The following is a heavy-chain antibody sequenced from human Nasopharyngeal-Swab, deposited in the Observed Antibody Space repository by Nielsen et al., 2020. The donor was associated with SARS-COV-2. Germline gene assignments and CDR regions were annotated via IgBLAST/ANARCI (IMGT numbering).Heavy chain of an antibody. CDR3: ARDTRSPIVGATFDY. CDR1: GFTFSSYS. CDR2: ISSSSSYI. J-gene: IGHJ4*02. V-gene: IGHV3-21*01. D-gene: IGHD1-26*01. Sequence: GGSLRLSCAASGFTFSSYSMNWVRQAPGKGLEWVSSISSSSSYIYYADSVKGRFTISSDNAKNSLYLQMNSLRAEDTAVYYCARDTRSPIVGATFDYWGQGTLVTVSS.